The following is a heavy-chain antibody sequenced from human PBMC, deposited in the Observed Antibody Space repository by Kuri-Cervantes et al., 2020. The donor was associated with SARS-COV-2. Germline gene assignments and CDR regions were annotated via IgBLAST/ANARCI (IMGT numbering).Heavy chain of an antibody. Sequence: SVKVSCKASGGTFSSYAISWVRQAPGQGLEWMGGIIPIFGTANYAQKFQGRVTITADESTSAAYMELSCLRSEGTAVYYCARVEEYGDSYYYYYGMDVWGQGTTVTVSS. D-gene: IGHD4-17*01. CDR2: IIPIFGTA. CDR1: GGTFSSYA. J-gene: IGHJ6*02. V-gene: IGHV1-69*13. CDR3: ARVEEYGDSYYYYYGMDV.